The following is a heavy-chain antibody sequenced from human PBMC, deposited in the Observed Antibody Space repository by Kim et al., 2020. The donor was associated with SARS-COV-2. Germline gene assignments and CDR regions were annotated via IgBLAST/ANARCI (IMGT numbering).Heavy chain of an antibody. CDR3: ARTPWGGTHYGGNTRLIKLFLDS. J-gene: IGHJ4*02. D-gene: IGHD2-15*01. V-gene: IGHV4-31*03. CDR1: GVSINSGAYY. CDR2: IYYSGNT. Sequence: SETLSLTCTVSGVSINSGAYYWTWIRQHPGKGLEWIGYIYYSGNTYYNPSLKSRLTISVDTSKNQFSLKLSSVTAADTAVYYCARTPWGGTHYGGNTRLIKLFLDSWGQGALVTVSS.